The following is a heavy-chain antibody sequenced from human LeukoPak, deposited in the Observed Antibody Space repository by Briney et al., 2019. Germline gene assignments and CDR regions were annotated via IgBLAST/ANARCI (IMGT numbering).Heavy chain of an antibody. CDR3: ARDLHYAFDI. Sequence: PGRSLRLSCAASGFTFNTYSMNWVRQAPGKGLEWVSYITSSSRTIYYADSVKGRFTISRDNAKNSLYLQMNSLRDEDTAVYYCARDLHYAFDIWGQGTMVTASS. D-gene: IGHD3-10*01. V-gene: IGHV3-48*02. CDR1: GFTFNTYS. J-gene: IGHJ3*02. CDR2: ITSSSRTI.